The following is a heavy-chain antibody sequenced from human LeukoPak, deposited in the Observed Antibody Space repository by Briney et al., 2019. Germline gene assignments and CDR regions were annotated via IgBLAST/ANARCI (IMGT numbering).Heavy chain of an antibody. J-gene: IGHJ4*02. CDR3: ARVPNYMHYYFDY. CDR1: GGSISSSSYY. V-gene: IGHV4-39*07. D-gene: IGHD4/OR15-4a*01. Sequence: SETLSLTCTVSGGSISSSSYYWGWIRQPPGKGLEWIGSIYHSGSTYYNPSLKSRVTISVDTSKNQFSLKLSSVTAADTAVYYCARVPNYMHYYFDYWGQGTLVTVSS. CDR2: IYHSGST.